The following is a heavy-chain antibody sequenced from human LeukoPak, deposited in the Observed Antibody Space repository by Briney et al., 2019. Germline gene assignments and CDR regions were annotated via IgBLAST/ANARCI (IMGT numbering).Heavy chain of an antibody. Sequence: ASVKVSCKASGYTFTSYAMNWVRQAPGQGLEWMGWINTNTGNPTYAQGFTGRFVFSLDTSVSTAYLQISSLKAEDTAVYYCARHQVIGGDYEFDYWGQGTLVTVSS. J-gene: IGHJ4*02. V-gene: IGHV7-4-1*02. CDR1: GYTFTSYA. D-gene: IGHD2-21*02. CDR2: INTNTGNP. CDR3: ARHQVIGGDYEFDY.